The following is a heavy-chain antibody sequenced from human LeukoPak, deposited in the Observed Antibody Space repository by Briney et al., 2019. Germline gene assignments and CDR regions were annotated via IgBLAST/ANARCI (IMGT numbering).Heavy chain of an antibody. V-gene: IGHV1-2*02. D-gene: IGHD3-3*01. CDR2: INPNSGGT. J-gene: IGHJ4*02. Sequence: ASVKVSCKASGYTFTGYYMHWVRQAPGRGLEWMGWINPNSGGTNYAQKFQGRVTMTRDTSISTAYMELSRLRSDDTAVYYCARATTIFGVGNPGYWGQGTLVTVSS. CDR1: GYTFTGYY. CDR3: ARATTIFGVGNPGY.